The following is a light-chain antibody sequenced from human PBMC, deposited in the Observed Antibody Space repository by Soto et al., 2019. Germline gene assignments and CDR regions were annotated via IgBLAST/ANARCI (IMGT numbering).Light chain of an antibody. Sequence: QSALTQPASVSGSPGQSISISCTGTSSDVGGHSYVSWYQQHPGRAPKLLIYEVSSRPSGVSNRFSGSKSGNTASLTISGLQAEDEADYYCSSYTARSLVLIGGGTKLTVL. V-gene: IGLV2-14*01. CDR2: EVS. J-gene: IGLJ2*01. CDR1: SSDVGGHSY. CDR3: SSYTARSLVL.